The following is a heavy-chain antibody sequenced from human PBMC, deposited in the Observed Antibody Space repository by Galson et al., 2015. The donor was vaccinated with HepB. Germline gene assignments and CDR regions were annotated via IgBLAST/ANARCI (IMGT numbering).Heavy chain of an antibody. CDR3: ARDYMGRVGGLAGV. V-gene: IGHV3-30-3*01. J-gene: IGHJ6*02. CDR2: ISYDGSNK. D-gene: IGHD4-23*01. CDR1: GFTFSSYA. Sequence: SLRLSCAASGFTFSSYAMHWVRQAPGKGLEWVAVISYDGSNKYYADSVRGRFTISRDNSKNTLYLQMNSLRAEDTAVYYCARDYMGRVGGLAGVWGQGTTVTVSS.